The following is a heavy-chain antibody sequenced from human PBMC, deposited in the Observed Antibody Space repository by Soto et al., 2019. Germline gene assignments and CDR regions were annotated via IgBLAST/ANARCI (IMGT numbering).Heavy chain of an antibody. J-gene: IGHJ5*02. V-gene: IGHV4-4*07. CDR2: VYSSGGT. CDR1: GGSMTSYY. CDR3: ARGQRFSDWFDP. D-gene: IGHD3-3*01. Sequence: ETLSLPCTVSGGSMTSYYWTWIRQPAGKGLEWIGRVYSSGGTHYNPSLKSRVTISLDTSKNQFSLRLLSVTDADTAVYFCARGQRFSDWFDPWGQGTLVTVSS.